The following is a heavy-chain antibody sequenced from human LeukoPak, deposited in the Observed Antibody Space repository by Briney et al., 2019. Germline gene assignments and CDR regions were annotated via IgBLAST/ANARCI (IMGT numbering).Heavy chain of an antibody. Sequence: GGSLRLACTGAGDSVTRHTMNWVRRAPGKGLEWISYISRSGSPIYYADSVKGRFSISRDNARTSLYLQMNSLRAEDTAVYYCAREYDSRARFDYWGQGTLVTVSS. J-gene: IGHJ4*02. CDR2: ISRSGSPI. V-gene: IGHV3-48*01. D-gene: IGHD6-13*01. CDR3: AREYDSRARFDY. CDR1: GDSVTRHT.